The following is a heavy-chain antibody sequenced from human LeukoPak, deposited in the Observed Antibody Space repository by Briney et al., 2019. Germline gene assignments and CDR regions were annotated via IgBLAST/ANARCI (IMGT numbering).Heavy chain of an antibody. CDR3: AKDGLWFGDLTYFDY. CDR1: EFTFSNYG. Sequence: PGRSLRLSCAASEFTFSNYGMHWVRQAPGKGLEWVAVISSDGSNKYYADSVKGRFTISRDNSKNTLFLQMNSLRAEDTAVYYCAKDGLWFGDLTYFDYWGQGTLVTVSS. D-gene: IGHD3-10*01. V-gene: IGHV3-30*18. CDR2: ISSDGSNK. J-gene: IGHJ4*02.